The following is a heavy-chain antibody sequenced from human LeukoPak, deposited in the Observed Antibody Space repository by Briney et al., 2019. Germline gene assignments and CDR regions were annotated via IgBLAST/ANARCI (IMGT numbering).Heavy chain of an antibody. Sequence: KVGASLKFSCKASGYNFTNFWIGGVRQMSGKRLEWIGIIYPGDSDTKYSPSFQGQVTISADKSISTAYLQWSSLRASDTAMYYCARRKVGYCSGGSCYNWFDPWGQGTLVTVSS. CDR2: IYPGDSDT. V-gene: IGHV5-51*01. J-gene: IGHJ5*02. CDR1: GYNFTNFW. CDR3: ARRKVGYCSGGSCYNWFDP. D-gene: IGHD2-15*01.